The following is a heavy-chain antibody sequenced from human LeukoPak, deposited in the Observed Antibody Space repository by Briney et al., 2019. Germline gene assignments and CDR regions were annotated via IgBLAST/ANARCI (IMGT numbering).Heavy chain of an antibody. CDR1: GFHFVPFT. CDR2: ITGTSSTI. Sequence: GSLGLSCAASGFHFVPFTMPWVRPAPGKGLQWISYITGTSSTIFYSDSVKGRFTISRDNAKNSVYLQMNSLRAEDTAVYYCTRDQGMTQFDHWGQGTLVTVSS. V-gene: IGHV3-48*04. J-gene: IGHJ4*02. CDR3: TRDQGMTQFDH.